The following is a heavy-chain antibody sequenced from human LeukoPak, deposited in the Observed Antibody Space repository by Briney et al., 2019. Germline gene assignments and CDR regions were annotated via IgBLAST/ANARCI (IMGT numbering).Heavy chain of an antibody. CDR2: INHSGST. CDR3: ARDSTVTRKIDY. Sequence: SETLSLTCAVYGGFFGGYYWSWIRQPPGKGLEWIGEINHSGSTNCNPSLKSRVTISVDTSKNQFSLKLSSVTAADTAVYYCARDSTVTRKIDYWGQGTLVTVSS. V-gene: IGHV4-34*01. CDR1: GGFFGGYY. J-gene: IGHJ4*02. D-gene: IGHD4-17*01.